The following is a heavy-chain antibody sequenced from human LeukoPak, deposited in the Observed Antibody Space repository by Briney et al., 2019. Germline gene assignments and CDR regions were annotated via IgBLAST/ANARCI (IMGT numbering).Heavy chain of an antibody. CDR3: ANLLLEIAVGSGVHGRDV. Sequence: ASVKVSCKASGYTFTSYGISWVRQAPGQGLEWMGGFDPADGETIYAQKFQGRVSMTEDTSTDTAYMELSSLRSEDTAVYYCANLLLEIAVGSGVHGRDVWGQGTTVTVSS. D-gene: IGHD2-2*01. J-gene: IGHJ6*02. CDR2: FDPADGET. CDR1: GYTFTSYG. V-gene: IGHV1-24*01.